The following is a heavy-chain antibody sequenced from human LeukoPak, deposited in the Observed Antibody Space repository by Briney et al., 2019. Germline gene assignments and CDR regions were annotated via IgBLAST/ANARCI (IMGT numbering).Heavy chain of an antibody. CDR1: GFTFSSYG. CDR2: IWYDGSNK. V-gene: IGHV3-33*01. Sequence: PGGSLRLSCAASGFTFSSYGMHWVRQAPGKGLEWVAVIWYDGSNKYYADSVKGRFTISRDNTKNTLYLQMNSLRAEDTAVYYCARDSSEDSDTVTDKSFDYWGQGTLVTVSS. D-gene: IGHD4-17*01. J-gene: IGHJ4*02. CDR3: ARDSSEDSDTVTDKSFDY.